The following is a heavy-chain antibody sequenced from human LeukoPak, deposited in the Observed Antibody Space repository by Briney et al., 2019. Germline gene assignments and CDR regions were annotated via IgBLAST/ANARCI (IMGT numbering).Heavy chain of an antibody. J-gene: IGHJ4*02. Sequence: SETLSLTCAVYGGSFSGYYWSWIRQPPGKGLEWIGEINHSGSTNYNPSLKSRVTISVDTSKNQFSLELSSVTAADTAVYYCARGPWWWELFYWGQGTLVTVSS. D-gene: IGHD1-26*01. CDR3: ARGPWWWELFY. CDR1: GGSFSGYY. CDR2: INHSGST. V-gene: IGHV4-34*01.